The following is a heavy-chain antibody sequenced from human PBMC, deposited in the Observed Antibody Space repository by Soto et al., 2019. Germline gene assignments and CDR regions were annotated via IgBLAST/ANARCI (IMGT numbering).Heavy chain of an antibody. J-gene: IGHJ4*02. D-gene: IGHD6-6*01. CDR3: ARVYTSSSFFEY. Sequence: SETLSLTCTVSGGSISSGGYYWSWIRQHPGKGLEWIGYIYYSGSTDYNPSLKSRVTISVDTSKNQFSLKLSSVTAADTAVYYCARVYTSSSFFEYWGQGTLVTVSS. CDR2: IYYSGST. CDR1: GGSISSGGYY. V-gene: IGHV4-31*03.